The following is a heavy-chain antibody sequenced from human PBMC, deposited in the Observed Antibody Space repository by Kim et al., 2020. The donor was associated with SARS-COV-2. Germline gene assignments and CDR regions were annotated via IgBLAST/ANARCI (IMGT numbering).Heavy chain of an antibody. Sequence: YYTDSVKGRFTISRDNDKNMVYLQMDNLRAEDTAVYYCARWEGRFYDYWGQGTLVTVSS. CDR3: ARWEGRFYDY. D-gene: IGHD1-26*01. V-gene: IGHV3-53*01. J-gene: IGHJ4*02.